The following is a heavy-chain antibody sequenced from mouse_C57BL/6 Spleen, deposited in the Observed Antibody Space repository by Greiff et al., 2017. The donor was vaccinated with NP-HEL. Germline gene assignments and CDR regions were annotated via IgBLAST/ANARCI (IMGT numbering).Heavy chain of an antibody. CDR1: GYTFTSYW. J-gene: IGHJ1*03. CDR2: IDPSDSYT. Sequence: QVQLQQSGAELVKPGASVKLSCKASGYTFTSYWMQWVKQRPGQGLEWIGEIDPSDSYTNYNQKFKGKATLTVDTSSSTAYMQLSSLTSEDAAVYYCATTVVAKDWYFDVWGTGTTVTVSS. CDR3: ATTVVAKDWYFDV. V-gene: IGHV1-50*01. D-gene: IGHD1-1*01.